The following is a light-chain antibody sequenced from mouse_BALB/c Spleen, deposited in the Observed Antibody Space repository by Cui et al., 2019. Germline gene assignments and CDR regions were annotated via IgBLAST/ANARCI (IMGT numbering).Light chain of an antibody. CDR3: RQWSSNPLT. CDR1: SSVSY. Sequence: QIVLTHAPAPISASPGEKVTMTCSASSSVSYMYWYQQKPRSSPKPWIYLTSNLASGVPARFSGSGSGTSYSLTISSMEAEDAATYYCRQWSSNPLTFGAGTKLELK. J-gene: IGKJ5*01. V-gene: IGKV4-68*01. CDR2: LTS.